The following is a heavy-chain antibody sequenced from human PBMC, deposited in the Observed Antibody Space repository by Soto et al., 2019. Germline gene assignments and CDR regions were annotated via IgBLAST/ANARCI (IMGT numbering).Heavy chain of an antibody. V-gene: IGHV3-7*01. CDR1: GFTFSSYW. CDR3: ARFRDYFGC. J-gene: IGHJ4*02. Sequence: EEQLVDSGGDLVQPGGSLRLSCVASGFTFSSYWMTWVRQAPGKGLEWVANIKPDGSEKNYVDSVEGRFTISRDNVENSLYLQMNNLRVEDTAVYYCARFRDYFGCWGQGTLVTVSS. D-gene: IGHD2-21*01. CDR2: IKPDGSEK.